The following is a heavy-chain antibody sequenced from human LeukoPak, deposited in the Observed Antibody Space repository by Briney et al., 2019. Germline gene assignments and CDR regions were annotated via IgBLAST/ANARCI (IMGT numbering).Heavy chain of an antibody. D-gene: IGHD3-22*01. CDR2: ISAYNRNT. V-gene: IGHV1-18*01. CDR3: ARAPPYYYDSSGYYYGPSFDY. J-gene: IGHJ4*02. CDR1: GYTFTSYG. Sequence: ASVKVSCKASGYTFTSYGISWVRQAPGQGLEWMGWISAYNRNTNYAQKLQGRVTMTTDTSTSTAYMELRSLRSDDTAVYYCARAPPYYYDSSGYYYGPSFDYWGQGTLVTVSS.